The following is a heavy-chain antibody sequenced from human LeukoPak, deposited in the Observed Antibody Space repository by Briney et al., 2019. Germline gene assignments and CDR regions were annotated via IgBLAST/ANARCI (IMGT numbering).Heavy chain of an antibody. CDR3: AKVGFSEMEWLLYSDH. Sequence: PGGSLRLSCAAAGSTFSSSAVSWVRQAPGKGLEWVSAISGSSGHTYYADSVKGRFTISRDNSKNTLYLQMNSLRAEDTAVYYCAKVGFSEMEWLLYSDHWGQGTLVTVSS. V-gene: IGHV3-23*01. D-gene: IGHD3-3*01. CDR1: GSTFSSSA. CDR2: ISGSSGHT. J-gene: IGHJ4*02.